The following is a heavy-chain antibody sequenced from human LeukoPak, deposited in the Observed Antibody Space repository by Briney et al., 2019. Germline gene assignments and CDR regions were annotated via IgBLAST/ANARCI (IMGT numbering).Heavy chain of an antibody. CDR2: ISSSSSTI. V-gene: IGHV3-48*01. CDR3: ARDPYGPYDAFDI. D-gene: IGHD3-10*01. CDR1: GFIVSSKY. J-gene: IGHJ3*02. Sequence: GGSLRLSCAASGFIVSSKYMSWIRQAPGKGLEWVSYISSSSSTIYYADSVKGRFTISRDNAKNSLYLQMNSLRAEDTAVYYCARDPYGPYDAFDIWGQGTMVTVSS.